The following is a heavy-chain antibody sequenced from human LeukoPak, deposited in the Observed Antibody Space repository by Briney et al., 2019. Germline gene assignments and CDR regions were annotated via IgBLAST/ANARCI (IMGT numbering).Heavy chain of an antibody. J-gene: IGHJ4*02. V-gene: IGHV3-30*18. CDR3: AKDRYSYAFEYSDS. D-gene: IGHD5-18*01. Sequence: GGSLRLSCAASGFTFSSYGMHWVRQAPGKGLDWVAVISNDGSKKYYADSVKGRFTISRDNSKNTLSLQVSSLRTEDTAVYYCAKDRYSYAFEYSDSWGQGTLITVSS. CDR2: ISNDGSKK. CDR1: GFTFSSYG.